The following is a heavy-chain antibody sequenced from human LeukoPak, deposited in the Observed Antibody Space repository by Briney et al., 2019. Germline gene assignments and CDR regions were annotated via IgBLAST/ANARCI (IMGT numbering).Heavy chain of an antibody. J-gene: IGHJ6*03. D-gene: IGHD3-22*01. V-gene: IGHV1-46*01. CDR3: ARDYRFPYDSSRYMDV. Sequence: FQGRVTMTRDTSTSTVYMELSSLRSEDTAVYYCARDYRFPYDSSRYMDVWGKGTTVTVSS.